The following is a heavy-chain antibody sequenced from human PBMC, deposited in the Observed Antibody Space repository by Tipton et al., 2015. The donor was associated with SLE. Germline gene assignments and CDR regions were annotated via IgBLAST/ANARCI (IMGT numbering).Heavy chain of an antibody. CDR1: GGSFSGYY. CDR3: AGYCTSTSCYEARGGMDV. CDR2: INHSGST. J-gene: IGHJ6*02. V-gene: IGHV4-34*01. Sequence: TLSLTCDVKGGSFSGYYWSWIRQSPEKGLEWIGEINHSGSTNYNPSLKSRVTISQDTSKNQFSLKLSSVTAADTAVYYCAGYCTSTSCYEARGGMDVWGQGTTVTVSS. D-gene: IGHD2-2*01.